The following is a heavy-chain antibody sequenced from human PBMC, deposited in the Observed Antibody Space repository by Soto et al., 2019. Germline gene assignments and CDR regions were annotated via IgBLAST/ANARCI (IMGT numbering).Heavy chain of an antibody. V-gene: IGHV3-30*18. D-gene: IGHD6-13*01. CDR2: ISYDGSNK. CDR1: GFTFSSYG. J-gene: IGHJ1*01. Sequence: PGGSLRLSCAASGFTFSSYGMHWVRQAPGKGLEWVAVISYDGSNKYYADSVKGRFTISRDNSKNTLYLQMNSLRAEDTAVYYCVKDESINWYSGHFRHWGQGTLVTVSS. CDR3: VKDESINWYSGHFRH.